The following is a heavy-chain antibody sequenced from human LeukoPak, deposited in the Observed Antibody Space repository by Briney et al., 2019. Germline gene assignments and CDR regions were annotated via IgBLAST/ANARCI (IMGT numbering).Heavy chain of an antibody. J-gene: IGHJ4*02. CDR3: ARGSRGYSYGAFDY. D-gene: IGHD5-18*01. Sequence: GGSLRLSCAASGFTFSSYWMSWVRQAPGKGLEWVANIKQDGSEKYYVDSVKGRFTISRDNAKNTLYLQMNSLRAEDTAVYYCARGSRGYSYGAFDYWGQATLVTVSS. CDR1: GFTFSSYW. CDR2: IKQDGSEK. V-gene: IGHV3-7*01.